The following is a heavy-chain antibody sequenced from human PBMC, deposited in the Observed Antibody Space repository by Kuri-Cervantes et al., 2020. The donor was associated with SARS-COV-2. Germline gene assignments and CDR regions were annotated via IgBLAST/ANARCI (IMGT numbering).Heavy chain of an antibody. CDR1: GGSISSSSYY. D-gene: IGHD2-2*01. CDR2: IYYSGGT. V-gene: IGHV4-39*01. Sequence: SETLSLTCTVSGGSISSSSYYWGWIRQPPGKGLEWIGSIYYSGGTYYNPSLKSRVTISVDTSKNQFSLKLSSVTAADTAVYYCASIGYCSSTSCFVGRGDYWGQGTLVTVSS. J-gene: IGHJ4*02. CDR3: ASIGYCSSTSCFVGRGDY.